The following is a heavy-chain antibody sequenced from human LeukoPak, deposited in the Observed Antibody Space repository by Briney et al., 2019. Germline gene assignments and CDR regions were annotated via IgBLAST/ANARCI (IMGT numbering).Heavy chain of an antibody. CDR2: MNPNSGNT. Sequence: ASVTVSCKASGYTFTSYDINWVRQATGQGLEWMGWMNPNSGNTGYAQKFRGRVTMTRNTSISTAYMELSSLRSEDTAVYYCARWRVVVPGLDYWGQGTLVTVSS. D-gene: IGHD2-2*01. J-gene: IGHJ4*02. V-gene: IGHV1-8*01. CDR3: ARWRVVVPGLDY. CDR1: GYTFTSYD.